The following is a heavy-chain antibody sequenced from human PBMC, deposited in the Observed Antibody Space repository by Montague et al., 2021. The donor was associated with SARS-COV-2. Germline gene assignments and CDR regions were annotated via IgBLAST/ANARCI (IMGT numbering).Heavy chain of an antibody. Sequence: SETLSLTCTVSGGSVSSGSYYWSWIRQPPGKGLEWIGYIYYSGSTNYNPSLKSRVTISVDTSKNQFSLKLSSVTAADTAVYYCARWAIMVRGVPSFDIWGQGTMVTVSS. CDR1: GGSVSSGSYY. D-gene: IGHD3-10*01. V-gene: IGHV4-61*01. CDR2: IYYSGST. CDR3: ARWAIMVRGVPSFDI. J-gene: IGHJ3*02.